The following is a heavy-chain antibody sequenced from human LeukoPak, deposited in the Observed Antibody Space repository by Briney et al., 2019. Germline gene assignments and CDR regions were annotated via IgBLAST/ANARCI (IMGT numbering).Heavy chain of an antibody. V-gene: IGHV3-21*06. CDR3: ARGMITLAGVMVL. CDR2: IDLGGDNT. J-gene: IGHJ4*02. Sequence: GGSLILSCAASALTFSNYHMNWFRQALGGGLEWVSSIDLGGDNTHYAESMRGRSTVSRDNGKSSLCLQMKRRIAEEEALGVCARGMITLAGVMVLWGQGTQVSASS. CDR1: ALTFSNYH. D-gene: IGHD3-16*01.